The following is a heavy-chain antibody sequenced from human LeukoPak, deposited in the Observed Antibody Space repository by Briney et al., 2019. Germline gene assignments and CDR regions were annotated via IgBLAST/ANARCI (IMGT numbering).Heavy chain of an antibody. D-gene: IGHD3-10*01. CDR3: ARNRYYYGSRNYGVPTWFDP. J-gene: IGHJ5*02. CDR1: GDSNSSYY. Sequence: SETLSLTCTVSGDSNSSYYWSWIRQPPGKGLEWIGYISNSGRTNYSPSLKSRVTISVDTSKNQFSLRLSSVTAADTAVYYCARNRYYYGSRNYGVPTWFDPWGQGTLVTVSS. CDR2: ISNSGRT. V-gene: IGHV4-59*08.